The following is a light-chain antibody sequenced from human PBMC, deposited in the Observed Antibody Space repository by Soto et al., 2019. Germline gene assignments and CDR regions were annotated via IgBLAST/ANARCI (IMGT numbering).Light chain of an antibody. Sequence: EIVLTQSPGTLSLSPGERAALSCRASQSLSSSYLAWYQQKPGQAPRLLIYGASSRATGIPDRFSGSGSGTDFPLTISRLEPEDFAVYDCQQYGGSPLTFGGGTKVEIK. J-gene: IGKJ4*01. V-gene: IGKV3-20*01. CDR1: QSLSSSY. CDR3: QQYGGSPLT. CDR2: GAS.